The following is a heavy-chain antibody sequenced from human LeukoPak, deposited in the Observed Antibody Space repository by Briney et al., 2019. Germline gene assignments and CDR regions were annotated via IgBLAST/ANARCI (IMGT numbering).Heavy chain of an antibody. CDR2: ISWNSGSI. Sequence: GRSLRLSCAASGFTFDDYAMHWVRQAPGKGLEWVSGISWNSGSIGYADSVKGRFTISRDNAKNSLYLQMNSLRAEDTALYYCAKVSSGWYFDYWGQGTLVTVSS. CDR3: AKVSSGWYFDY. D-gene: IGHD6-19*01. CDR1: GFTFDDYA. J-gene: IGHJ4*02. V-gene: IGHV3-9*01.